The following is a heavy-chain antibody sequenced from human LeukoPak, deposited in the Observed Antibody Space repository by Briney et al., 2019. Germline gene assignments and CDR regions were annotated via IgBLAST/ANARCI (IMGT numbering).Heavy chain of an antibody. CDR3: ARGDRDLYCSSTSCYPVL. D-gene: IGHD2-2*01. J-gene: IGHJ4*02. V-gene: IGHV3-21*01. CDR1: GFTFRSYR. CDR2: ISSSSSYI. Sequence: GGPLRLSGAASGFTFRSYRMNWVRQAPGKGLEWVSSISSSSSYIYYADSVKGRFTISRDNAKNSLYLQMNSLRAEDTAVYYCARGDRDLYCSSTSCYPVLGGQGTLVTVSS.